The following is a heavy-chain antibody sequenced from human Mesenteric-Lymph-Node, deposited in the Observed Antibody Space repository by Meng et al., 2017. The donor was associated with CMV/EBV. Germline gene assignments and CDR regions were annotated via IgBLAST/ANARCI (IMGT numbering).Heavy chain of an antibody. Sequence: GGSLRLSCAASGFTFSGYALNWVRQAPGRGLEWVSAISGSGGSTYYADSVKGRFTISRDNSKNTLYLQMNSLRAEDTAVYYCARVVRGRYYYYGMDVWGQGTTVTVSS. V-gene: IGHV3-23*01. CDR3: ARVVRGRYYYYGMDV. J-gene: IGHJ6*02. CDR1: GFTFSGYA. CDR2: ISGSGGST. D-gene: IGHD3-10*01.